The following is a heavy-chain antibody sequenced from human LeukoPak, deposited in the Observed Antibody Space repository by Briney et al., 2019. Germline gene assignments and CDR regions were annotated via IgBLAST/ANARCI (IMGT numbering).Heavy chain of an antibody. CDR2: IYTSGST. CDR3: AREYYYGSGSYLN. V-gene: IGHV4-4*07. D-gene: IGHD3-10*01. J-gene: IGHJ4*02. Sequence: SETLSLTCTVSGGSLSSYYWSWIRQPAGKGLEWIGRIYTSGSTNYNPSLKGRVTMSVDTSKNQFSLKLSSVTAADTAVYYCAREYYYGSGSYLNWGQGTLVTVSS. CDR1: GGSLSSYY.